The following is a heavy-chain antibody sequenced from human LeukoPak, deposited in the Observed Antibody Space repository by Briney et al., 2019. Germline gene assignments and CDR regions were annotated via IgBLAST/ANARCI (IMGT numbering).Heavy chain of an antibody. V-gene: IGHV3-21*06. CDR2: ISFSGTYI. Sequence: GGTLRLSCAASGFTFSSYGMSWVRQAPGKGLEWVSSISFSGTYIYYADSVKGRITISRDNAKNSLYLQMNSLRAEDTAVYYCARRASTERGHSYGLDHWGQGTLVTVSS. D-gene: IGHD5-18*01. CDR3: ARRASTERGHSYGLDH. J-gene: IGHJ4*02. CDR1: GFTFSSYG.